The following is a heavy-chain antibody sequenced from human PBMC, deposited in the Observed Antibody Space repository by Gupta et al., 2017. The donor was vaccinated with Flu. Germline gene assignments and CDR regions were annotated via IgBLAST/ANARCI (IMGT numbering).Heavy chain of an antibody. V-gene: IGHV3-33*01. CDR3: ARDKSAVGATGFDY. CDR1: GFTFSSYG. J-gene: IGHJ4*02. Sequence: QVQLVESGGGVVQPGRSLRLSCAASGFTFSSYGMHWVRQAPGKGLEWVAVIWYDGSNKYYAESVKGRFTISRENSKNTLYLQMNSLRAEDTAVYYCARDKSAVGATGFDYGGQGTLVTVSS. CDR2: IWYDGSNK. D-gene: IGHD1-26*01.